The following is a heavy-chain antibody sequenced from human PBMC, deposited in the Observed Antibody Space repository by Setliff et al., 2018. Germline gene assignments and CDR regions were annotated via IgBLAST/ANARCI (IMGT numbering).Heavy chain of an antibody. J-gene: IGHJ4*02. V-gene: IGHV4-38-2*01. CDR3: ARHSSRPY. CDR2: IYHSGST. Sequence: SETLSLTCAVSGYSISSGYYWGWIRQPPGKGLEWIGSIYHSGSTYYNPSLKSRVTISVDTSKNQFSLKLSSVIAADTAVYYCARHSSRPYWGQGTLVTVSS. CDR1: GYSISSGYY.